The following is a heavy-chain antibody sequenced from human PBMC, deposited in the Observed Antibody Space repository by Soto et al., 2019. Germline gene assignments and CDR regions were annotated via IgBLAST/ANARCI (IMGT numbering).Heavy chain of an antibody. CDR3: ARGRLRYFDWLLS. Sequence: SETLSLTGTVSGGSISSGDYYWSWIRQPPGKGLEWIGYIYYGGSTYYNPSLKSRVTISVDTSKNQFSLKLSSVTAADTAVYYCARGRLRYFDWLLSWGQRTLVTVSS. D-gene: IGHD3-9*01. CDR2: IYYGGST. CDR1: GGSISSGDYY. V-gene: IGHV4-30-4*01. J-gene: IGHJ4*02.